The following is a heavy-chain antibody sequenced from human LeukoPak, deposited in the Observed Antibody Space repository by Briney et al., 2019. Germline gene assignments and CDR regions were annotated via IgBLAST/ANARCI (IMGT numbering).Heavy chain of an antibody. D-gene: IGHD3-16*02. CDR1: GFTFSSYA. Sequence: GGSLRLSCAASGFTFSSYAMSWVRQAPEKGLEWVSAISGSGGSTYYADSVKGRFTISRDNSKNTLYLQMNSLRAEDTAVYYCAKWPIMITFGGVIATPGAAFDIWGQGTMVTVSS. J-gene: IGHJ3*02. V-gene: IGHV3-23*01. CDR2: ISGSGGST. CDR3: AKWPIMITFGGVIATPGAAFDI.